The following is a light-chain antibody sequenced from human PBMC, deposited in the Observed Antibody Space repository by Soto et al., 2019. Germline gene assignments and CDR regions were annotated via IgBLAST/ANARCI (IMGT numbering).Light chain of an antibody. CDR1: QNVRSY. Sequence: EVVLTQSPATLSLSPGERATLSCRASQNVRSYLAWYQQKPGQAPRLLIYDAFKRATGVPARFSGSGSGTDFTLTISGLEPEDFAVYYCQQRSNSPLTFGGGTDGEI. V-gene: IGKV3-11*01. J-gene: IGKJ4*01. CDR2: DAF. CDR3: QQRSNSPLT.